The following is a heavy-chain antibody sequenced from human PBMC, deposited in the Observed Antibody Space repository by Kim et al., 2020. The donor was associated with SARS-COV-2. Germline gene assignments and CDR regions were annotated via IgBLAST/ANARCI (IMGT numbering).Heavy chain of an antibody. Sequence: GESLKISCQGSGYNFRDFWIVWVRQMPGKGLEVMGIIYPGDSDTRYTPSFRGQVTISADNSISTAYLHWSSLKASDSAIYYCKRLSWGAGMIFHKEHREGRRDFDVWGQGTTVTVSS. CDR3: KRLSWGAGMIFHKEHREGRRDFDV. J-gene: IGHJ6*02. CDR1: GYNFRDFW. CDR2: IYPGDSDT. V-gene: IGHV5-51*01. D-gene: IGHD1-26*01.